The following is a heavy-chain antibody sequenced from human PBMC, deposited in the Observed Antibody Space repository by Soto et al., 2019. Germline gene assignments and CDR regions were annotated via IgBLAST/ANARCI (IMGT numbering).Heavy chain of an antibody. CDR3: AREGPAPYYYYGMDV. Sequence: QVQLVQSGGEVKKPGASVKVSCKTSGYSFTTYGISWVRQAPGQGLEWMGWISAYNGNTNYAQQLQGRVTMTTDTSKSTAYMELRSLRSDDTAVYYCAREGPAPYYYYGMDVWGQGSTVTVSS. CDR1: GYSFTTYG. V-gene: IGHV1-18*01. CDR2: ISAYNGNT. J-gene: IGHJ6*02.